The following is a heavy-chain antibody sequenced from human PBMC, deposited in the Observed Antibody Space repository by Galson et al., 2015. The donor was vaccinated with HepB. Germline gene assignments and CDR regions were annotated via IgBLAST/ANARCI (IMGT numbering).Heavy chain of an antibody. CDR3: ARVAAAAGFLGY. V-gene: IGHV1-18*01. J-gene: IGHJ4*02. Sequence: SVKVSCKASGYTFTNYGIGWVRQAPGQGLEWMGWISGYSGNTNYAQKLQVRVTMTTDTSTSTSYMELRRLRSDDTAVYYCARVAAAAGFLGYWGQGTLVTVSS. D-gene: IGHD6-13*01. CDR1: GYTFTNYG. CDR2: ISGYSGNT.